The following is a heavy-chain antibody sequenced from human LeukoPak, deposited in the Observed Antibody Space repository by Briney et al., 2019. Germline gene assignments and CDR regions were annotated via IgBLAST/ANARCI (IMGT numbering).Heavy chain of an antibody. D-gene: IGHD3-22*01. Sequence: GASVKVSCKASGGTFSSYAISWVRQAPGQGLEWMGRIIPILGITFYAQKFQGTVTITADKSTSIAYMELSSLRSEGTAVYYCANSHSSGYFYGTPRYWGQGTLVTVSS. V-gene: IGHV1-69*04. CDR2: IIPILGIT. J-gene: IGHJ4*02. CDR3: ANSHSSGYFYGTPRY. CDR1: GGTFSSYA.